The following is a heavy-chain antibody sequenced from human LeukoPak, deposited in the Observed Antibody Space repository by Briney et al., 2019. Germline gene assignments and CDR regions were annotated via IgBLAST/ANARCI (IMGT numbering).Heavy chain of an antibody. Sequence: GGSLRLSCAASGFTFSRHGMHWVRQAPGKGLEWVAFIRYDGSDKYYADSVKGRFTISRDNAKNSLYLQMNSLRAEDTAVYYCASLALSSSSWGQGTLVTVSS. CDR3: ASLALSSSS. V-gene: IGHV3-30*02. CDR1: GFTFSRHG. CDR2: IRYDGSDK. J-gene: IGHJ5*02. D-gene: IGHD6-13*01.